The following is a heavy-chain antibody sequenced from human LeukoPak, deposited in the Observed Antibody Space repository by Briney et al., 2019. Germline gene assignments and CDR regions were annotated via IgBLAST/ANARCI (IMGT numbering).Heavy chain of an antibody. V-gene: IGHV3-66*01. CDR2: IYSGGST. J-gene: IGHJ2*01. D-gene: IGHD2-15*01. Sequence: PGGSLRLSCAASGFTVSDNYMTWVRQAPGKGLEWVSLIYSGGSTYYADSVKGRFTISRDNSKNTLYLQMNSLRVEDTAVYYCAREGKEPGSGYFDLWGRGTVVTVSS. CDR1: GFTVSDNY. CDR3: AREGKEPGSGYFDL.